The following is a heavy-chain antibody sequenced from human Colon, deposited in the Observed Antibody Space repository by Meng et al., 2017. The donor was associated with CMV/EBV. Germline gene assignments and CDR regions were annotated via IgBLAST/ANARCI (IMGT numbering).Heavy chain of an antibody. D-gene: IGHD1-1*01. CDR3: ARGLGHASNNSHDY. V-gene: IGHV4-31*03. CDR1: GGSISSGGYY. J-gene: IGHJ4*02. Sequence: SETLSLTCTVSGGSISSGGYYWSWIRQHPGKGLEWIGYIYYSGSTYYNPSLKSRVTISVDTSKNQFSLKLSSVTAADTAVYFCARGLGHASNNSHDYWGQGTLVTVSS. CDR2: IYYSGST.